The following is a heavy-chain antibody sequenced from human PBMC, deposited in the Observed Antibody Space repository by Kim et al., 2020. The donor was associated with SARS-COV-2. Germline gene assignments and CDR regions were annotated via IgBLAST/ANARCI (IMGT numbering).Heavy chain of an antibody. CDR1: GFIFSSYA. CDR2: ISGSGDNT. D-gene: IGHD5-12*01. V-gene: IGHV3-23*01. Sequence: GGSLRLSCAASGFIFSSYAMSWVRHAPGKGLEWVSVISGSGDNTNYADSVKGRFTISRDNSKNTLYLQMKSLRAEDTAVYYCAKSRVGYAFDIWGQGTMVTVSS. CDR3: AKSRVGYAFDI. J-gene: IGHJ3*02.